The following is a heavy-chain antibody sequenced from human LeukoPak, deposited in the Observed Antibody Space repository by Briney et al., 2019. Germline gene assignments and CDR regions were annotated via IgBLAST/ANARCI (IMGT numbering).Heavy chain of an antibody. D-gene: IGHD3-22*01. J-gene: IGHJ5*02. Sequence: GGSLRLSCAASGFTFSSYGMSWVRQAPGKGLEWVANIKKDGTEKYYVDSVKGRFTISRDNAKNSLYLQMNSLRAEDTAVYYCARVRSNYYDSSGYYYRPYDWFDPWGQGTLVTVSS. CDR1: GFTFSSYG. V-gene: IGHV3-7*01. CDR2: IKKDGTEK. CDR3: ARVRSNYYDSSGYYYRPYDWFDP.